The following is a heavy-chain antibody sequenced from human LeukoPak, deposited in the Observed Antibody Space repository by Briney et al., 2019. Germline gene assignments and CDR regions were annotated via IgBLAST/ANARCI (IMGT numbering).Heavy chain of an antibody. J-gene: IGHJ5*02. CDR3: ARGGEQYSGSYYEGNWFDP. CDR1: GGSFSGYY. V-gene: IGHV4-34*01. Sequence: ASETLSLTCAVYGGSFSGYYWSWIRQPPGKGLEWIGEINHSGSTNYNPSLKSRVTISVDTSKNQFSLKLSSVTAADTAVYYCARGGEQYSGSYYEGNWFDPWGQGTLVTVSS. D-gene: IGHD1-26*01. CDR2: INHSGST.